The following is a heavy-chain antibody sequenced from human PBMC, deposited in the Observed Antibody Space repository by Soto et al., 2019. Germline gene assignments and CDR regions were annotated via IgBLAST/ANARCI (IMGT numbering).Heavy chain of an antibody. CDR3: AKGPDPGAFDI. CDR2: FRGSGDGT. CDR1: GFTFSSYA. J-gene: IGHJ3*02. D-gene: IGHD3-10*01. V-gene: IGHV3-23*01. Sequence: GGSLRLSCAASGFTFSSYAMSWVRQAPGKGLEWVSTFRGSGDGTYYADSVKGRFAVSRDNSNNQLYLQMNGLRAEDTAVYYCAKGPDPGAFDIWGQGTMVTVSS.